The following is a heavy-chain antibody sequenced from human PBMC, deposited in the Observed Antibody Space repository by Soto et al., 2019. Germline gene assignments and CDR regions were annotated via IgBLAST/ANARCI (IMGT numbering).Heavy chain of an antibody. CDR3: AKGGPSYSSSSAFDI. CDR2: ISWDGGST. Sequence: GGSLRLSWAASGFTFDDYTMHWVRQAPGKGLEWVSLISWDGGSTYYADSVKGPFIISRDNSNNSLYLQMNSLRTEDTSLYYCAKGGPSYSSSSAFDIWGQGTMVTVSS. CDR1: GFTFDDYT. J-gene: IGHJ3*02. D-gene: IGHD6-6*01. V-gene: IGHV3-43*01.